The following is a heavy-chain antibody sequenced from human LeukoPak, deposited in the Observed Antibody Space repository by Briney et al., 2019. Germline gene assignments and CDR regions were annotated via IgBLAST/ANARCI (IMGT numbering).Heavy chain of an antibody. D-gene: IGHD2-2*01. Sequence: SETLSLTCTVSGGSISSYYWSWIRQPAGKGLEWIGRIYTSGSTNYNPSLKSRVTMSVDTSKNQFSLKLSSVTAADTAVYHCARVRLIPNCSSTRCYPGWYFDLWGLGTLVNVA. CDR3: ARVRLIPNCSSTRCYPGWYFDL. J-gene: IGHJ2*01. CDR1: GGSISSYY. CDR2: IYTSGST. V-gene: IGHV4-4*07.